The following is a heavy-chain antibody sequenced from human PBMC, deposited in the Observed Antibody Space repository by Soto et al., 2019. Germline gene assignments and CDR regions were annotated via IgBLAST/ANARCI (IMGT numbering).Heavy chain of an antibody. CDR3: AKHGIGVHYGMDV. J-gene: IGHJ6*02. V-gene: IGHV1-2*02. D-gene: IGHD3-3*01. CDR2: INPNGGVT. CDR1: GDSFNDYY. Sequence: ASVKVSCKTSGDSFNDYYIHWVRQAPGQGLEWMGWINPNGGVTKYSQKFQGRVTMTRDTSTMTVYMELNSLRSEDTAVYYCAKHGIGVHYGMDVWGQGTTVTVTS.